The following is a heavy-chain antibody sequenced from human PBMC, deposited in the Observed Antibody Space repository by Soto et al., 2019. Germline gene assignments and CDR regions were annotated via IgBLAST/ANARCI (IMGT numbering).Heavy chain of an antibody. J-gene: IGHJ4*02. D-gene: IGHD6-19*01. CDR3: AKDLGSSGWYFDY. CDR2: IPSSGRST. Sequence: LRLSCAASGFTFSSYAMSWVRQAPGKGLEWVSTIPSSGRSTYYPDSVKGRFTISRDNSKNTLYLQMNSLRAEDTAVYYCAKDLGSSGWYFDYWGQGTLVTVSS. CDR1: GFTFSSYA. V-gene: IGHV3-23*01.